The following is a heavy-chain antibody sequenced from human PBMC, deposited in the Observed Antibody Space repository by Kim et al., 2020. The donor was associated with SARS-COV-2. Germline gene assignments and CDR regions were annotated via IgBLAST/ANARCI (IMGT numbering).Heavy chain of an antibody. V-gene: IGHV6-1*01. CDR2: TYYRSKWYN. Sequence: SQTLSLTCAISGDSVSSNSAAWNWIRQSPSRGLEWLGRTYYRSKWYNDYAVSVKSRITINPDTSKNQFSLQLNSVTPEDTAVYYCARFTGSTIFGVVNYYYYGMDVWGQGTTVTVSS. CDR1: GDSVSSNSAA. CDR3: ARFTGSTIFGVVNYYYYGMDV. D-gene: IGHD3-3*01. J-gene: IGHJ6*02.